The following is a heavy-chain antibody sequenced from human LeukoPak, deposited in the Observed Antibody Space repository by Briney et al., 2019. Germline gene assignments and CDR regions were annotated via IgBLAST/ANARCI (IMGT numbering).Heavy chain of an antibody. V-gene: IGHV4-31*03. CDR2: IYYSGST. D-gene: IGHD3-22*01. CDR3: ARDTSGYAREDY. J-gene: IGHJ4*02. CDR1: GGSISSGGYY. Sequence: PSQTLSLTCTVSGGSISSGGYYWSWIRQHPGKGLEWIGYIYYSGSTYYNPSLKSRVTISVDTSKNQFSLKLSSVTAADTAVYYCARDTSGYAREDYWDQGILVTVSS.